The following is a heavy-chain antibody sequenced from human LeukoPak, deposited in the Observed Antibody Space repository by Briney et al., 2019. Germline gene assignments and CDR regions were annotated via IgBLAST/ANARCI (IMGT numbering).Heavy chain of an antibody. CDR2: IYYNRST. CDR1: LCSISSSIYS. D-gene: IGHD6-13*01. CDR3: ACQVNMVAAAGTTRDS. V-gene: IGHV4-39*01. Sequence: ETLFLTCTFPLCSISSSIYSWGRIRKPPGKGLDRIGQIYYNRSTYYNPPIKNRDTLSLDPSQNQFALKLSSVNAADTAVYYCACQVNMVAAAGTTRDSWGQGTLVTVSS. J-gene: IGHJ4*02.